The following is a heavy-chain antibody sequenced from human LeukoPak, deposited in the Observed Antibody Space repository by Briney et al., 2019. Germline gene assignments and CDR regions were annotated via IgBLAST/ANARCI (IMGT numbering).Heavy chain of an antibody. Sequence: PGGSLRLSCAASGFTFDDYGMSWVRQAPGKVLEWVSGINWNGGSTGYADSVKGRFTISRDNAKNSLYLQMNSLRAEDTALYYCARDGGSGSYSDYWGQGTLVTVSS. CDR3: ARDGGSGSYSDY. CDR1: GFTFDDYG. CDR2: INWNGGST. D-gene: IGHD3-10*01. V-gene: IGHV3-20*04. J-gene: IGHJ4*02.